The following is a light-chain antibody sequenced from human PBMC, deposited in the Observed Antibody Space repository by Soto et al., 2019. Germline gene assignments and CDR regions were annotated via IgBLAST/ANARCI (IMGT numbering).Light chain of an antibody. V-gene: IGLV3-1*01. J-gene: IGLJ2*01. CDR2: QDS. CDR1: KLGDKY. CDR3: QAWDSSGV. Sequence: SYELTQPPSVSVSPGQTASINCSGDKLGDKYACWYQQKPGQSPVLVIYQDSKRPSGIPERFSGSNSGNTATLTISGTQAMDEADYYCQAWDSSGVFGGGTKLTVL.